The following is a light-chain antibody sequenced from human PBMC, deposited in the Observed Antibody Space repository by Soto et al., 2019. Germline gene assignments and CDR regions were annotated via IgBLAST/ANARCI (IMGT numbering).Light chain of an antibody. CDR2: DVS. V-gene: IGLV2-11*01. J-gene: IGLJ2*01. Sequence: QSVLTQPRSVSGSPGQSVTISCTGTSSDVGGYNYVSWYQQHPGKAPKLMMYDVSKRPSGVPDRFSGSKSGNTASLTISGLQAEDEADYYCCSYAGSYLVVVGGGTKLTVL. CDR3: CSYAGSYLVV. CDR1: SSDVGGYNY.